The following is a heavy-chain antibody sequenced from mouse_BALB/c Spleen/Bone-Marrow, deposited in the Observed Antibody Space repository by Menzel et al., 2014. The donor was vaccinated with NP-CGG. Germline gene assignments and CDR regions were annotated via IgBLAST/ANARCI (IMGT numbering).Heavy chain of an antibody. J-gene: IGHJ3*01. Sequence: QVQLQQPGAEFVKPGASVKLSCKASGYTFTSYWMHWVEQRPGQGLEWIGEIDPSDSYTNYNQKFKGKATLTVDKSSSTAYMQLSSLTSEDSAVYYCARRELGPRWFTYWGQGTLVTVSA. CDR1: GYTFTSYW. CDR3: ARRELGPRWFTY. CDR2: IDPSDSYT. V-gene: IGHV1-69*02. D-gene: IGHD3-1*01.